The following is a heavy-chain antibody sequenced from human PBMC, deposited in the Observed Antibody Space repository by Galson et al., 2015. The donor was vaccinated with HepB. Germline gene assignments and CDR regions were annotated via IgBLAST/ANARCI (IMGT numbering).Heavy chain of an antibody. Sequence: CAISGDSVSSNTATWNWFRQSPSRGLEWLGRTYHWSQLSTEYAESLKSRLTVNSDTSKSQFSLQLNSASHEDTAVYYCARGIAPGGLPRFDYWSQGTLVIVSS. CDR1: GDSVSSNTAT. CDR3: ARGIAPGGLPRFDY. D-gene: IGHD6-13*01. V-gene: IGHV6-1*01. J-gene: IGHJ4*02. CDR2: TYHWSQLST.